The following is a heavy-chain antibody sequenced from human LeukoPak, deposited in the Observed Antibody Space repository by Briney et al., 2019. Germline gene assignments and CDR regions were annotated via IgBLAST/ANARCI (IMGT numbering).Heavy chain of an antibody. D-gene: IGHD3-22*01. CDR2: ISSSSSTI. J-gene: IGHJ4*02. CDR3: ARDQYYDSSGYYGY. CDR1: GFTFSSYS. Sequence: GGSLRLSCAASGFTFSSYSMNWVRQAPGKGLEWVSYISSSSSTIYYADSVKGRFTISRDNAKNSLYLQMNSLGAEDTAVYYCARDQYYDSSGYYGYWGQGTLVTVSS. V-gene: IGHV3-48*04.